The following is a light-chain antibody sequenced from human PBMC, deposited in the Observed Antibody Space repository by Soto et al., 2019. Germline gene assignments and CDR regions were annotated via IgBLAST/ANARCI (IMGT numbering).Light chain of an antibody. V-gene: IGLV2-14*01. CDR2: DVN. Sequence: QSVLTQPASVSGSPGQSITISCTGTSSDVGGYKYVSWYQQHPGKAPKLMIYDVNDRPSGVSNRFSGSKSGNTASLTISGLLAEDEADYYCSSYTSTTTLVVFGGGTQLTVL. CDR1: SSDVGGYKY. CDR3: SSYTSTTTLVV. J-gene: IGLJ2*01.